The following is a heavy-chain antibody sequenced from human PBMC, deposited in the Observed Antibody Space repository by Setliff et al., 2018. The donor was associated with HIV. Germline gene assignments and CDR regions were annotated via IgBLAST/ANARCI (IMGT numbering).Heavy chain of an antibody. CDR2: IHTSGNA. J-gene: IGHJ4*02. CDR3: ARSLLPSITVAGTIGY. V-gene: IGHV4-61*09. CDR1: GYSISTAYY. D-gene: IGHD6-19*01. Sequence: LSLTCAVSGYSISTAYYWGWIRQPPGKGLEWIGHIHTSGNANYNPSLNSRVTISVDTSKNHFSLKLSSVTAADTAVYYCARSLLPSITVAGTIGYWGQGSLVTVSS.